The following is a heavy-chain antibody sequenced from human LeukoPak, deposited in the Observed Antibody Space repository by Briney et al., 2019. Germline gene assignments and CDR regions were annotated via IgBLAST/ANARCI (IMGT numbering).Heavy chain of an antibody. CDR3: ARQLYYDSSGYYWYFDL. CDR1: GGSISSSRYY. J-gene: IGHJ2*01. CDR2: IYYGGST. Sequence: PSETLSLTCTVSGGSISSSRYYWGWIRQSPGKGLEWIGSIYYGGSTYYNPSLKSRVTISVDTSKNQFSLKLSSVTAADTAVFYCARQLYYDSSGYYWYFDLWGRGTLVTVSS. D-gene: IGHD3-22*01. V-gene: IGHV4-39*01.